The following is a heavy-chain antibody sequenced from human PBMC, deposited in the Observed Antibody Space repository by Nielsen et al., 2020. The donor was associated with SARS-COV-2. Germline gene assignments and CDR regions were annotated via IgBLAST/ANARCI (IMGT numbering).Heavy chain of an antibody. CDR3: ARDLRLLWFGELLGGGIFDY. CDR1: GFTFSSYA. D-gene: IGHD3-10*01. Sequence: GGSLRLSCAASGFTFSSYAMHWVRQAPGKGLEWVAVISYDGSNKYYADSVKGRFTISRDNSKNTLYLQMNSLRAEDTAVYYCARDLRLLWFGELLGGGIFDYWGQGTLVTVSS. J-gene: IGHJ4*02. V-gene: IGHV3-30-3*01. CDR2: ISYDGSNK.